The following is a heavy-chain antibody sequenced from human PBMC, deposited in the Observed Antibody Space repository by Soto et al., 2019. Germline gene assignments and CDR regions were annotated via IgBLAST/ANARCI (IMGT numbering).Heavy chain of an antibody. D-gene: IGHD3-22*01. Sequence: EVQLVESGGGLVKPGGSLRLSCAASGFTFSNAWMNWVRQAPGKGLEWVGRIKSKTDGGTTDYAAPVKGRFTISRDDSKNTLYLQMNSLKTDYTAVYYCTTEDSRDYYERENWSDPWGQGTLVTVSS. CDR1: GFTFSNAW. CDR3: TTEDSRDYYERENWSDP. J-gene: IGHJ5*02. V-gene: IGHV3-15*07. CDR2: IKSKTDGGTT.